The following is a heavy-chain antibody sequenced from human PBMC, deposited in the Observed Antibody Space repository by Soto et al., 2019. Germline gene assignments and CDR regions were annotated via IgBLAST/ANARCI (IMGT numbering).Heavy chain of an antibody. Sequence: GESLKISCKSSGYKFTTYWIGWVRQMPGKGLEWMGIIHPGDSDTRDSPSFRGQVTFSVDKSISTAYLQWSSLKASDTAVYYCARQAGHGDYADYWGQGTLVTVSS. D-gene: IGHD4-17*01. CDR1: GYKFTTYW. J-gene: IGHJ4*02. V-gene: IGHV5-51*01. CDR3: ARQAGHGDYADY. CDR2: IHPGDSDT.